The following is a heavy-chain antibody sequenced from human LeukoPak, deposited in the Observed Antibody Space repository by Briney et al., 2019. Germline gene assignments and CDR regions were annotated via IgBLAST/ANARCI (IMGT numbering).Heavy chain of an antibody. V-gene: IGHV4-34*01. Sequence: SETASLTCAVYGGSFSGYYWSWIRQPPGKGLEWIGEINHSGSTNYNPSLKSRVTISVDTSKNQFSLKLSSVTAADTAVYYCARVDYYGSGYFDYWGQGTLVTVSS. D-gene: IGHD3-10*01. J-gene: IGHJ4*02. CDR1: GGSFSGYY. CDR2: INHSGST. CDR3: ARVDYYGSGYFDY.